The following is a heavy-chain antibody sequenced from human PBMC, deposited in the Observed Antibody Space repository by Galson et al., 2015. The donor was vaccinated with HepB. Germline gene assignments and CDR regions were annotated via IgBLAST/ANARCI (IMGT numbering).Heavy chain of an antibody. CDR1: GFTFRNYA. CDR3: STPPAAMVQFTLYQGMDV. V-gene: IGHV3-23*01. D-gene: IGHD2-2*01. J-gene: IGHJ6*02. Sequence: SLRLSCAASGFTFRNYAMSWVRQAPGKGLEWVSAISLSGGSTHYADSVKGRFTISRDNSKNTLYLHMNSLRAEDTAVYYCSTPPAAMVQFTLYQGMDVWGQGTTVTVSS. CDR2: ISLSGGST.